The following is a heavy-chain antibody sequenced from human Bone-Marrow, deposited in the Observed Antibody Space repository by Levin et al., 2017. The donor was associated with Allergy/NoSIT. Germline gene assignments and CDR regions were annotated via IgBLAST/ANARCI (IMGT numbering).Heavy chain of an antibody. J-gene: IGHJ4*02. V-gene: IGHV3-73*01. CDR3: NRPGDDEGDY. CDR2: IRSRTTNYAT. Sequence: PGGSLRLSCAASGFAFSGSAMHWVRQAPGKGLEWVARIRSRTTNYATAYAASVKGRFTISRDDLKNTAYLQMSSLRNEDTAVYYCNRPGDDEGDYWGQGTLVIVSS. D-gene: IGHD3-16*01. CDR1: GFAFSGSA.